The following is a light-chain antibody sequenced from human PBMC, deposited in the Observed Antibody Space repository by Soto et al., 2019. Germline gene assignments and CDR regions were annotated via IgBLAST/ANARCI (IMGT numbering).Light chain of an antibody. CDR1: RSDIGNYNR. Sequence: QSALTQPASVSGSPGQSITISCTGTRSDIGNYNRVSWYQQHPGKAPKLMIYAVADRPSGVPNRFSGSKSGNTASLTISGLQAEDEADYYCNAQTSANTYVFGTGTQLTVL. V-gene: IGLV2-14*01. CDR3: NAQTSANTYV. CDR2: AVA. J-gene: IGLJ1*01.